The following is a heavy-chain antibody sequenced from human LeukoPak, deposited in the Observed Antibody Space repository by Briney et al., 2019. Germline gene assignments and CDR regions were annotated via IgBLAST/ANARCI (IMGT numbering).Heavy chain of an antibody. CDR3: ASRGGGCSSTSCGVAKAFDI. J-gene: IGHJ3*02. D-gene: IGHD2-2*01. CDR1: GGTFSSYA. Sequence: GASVKVSCKASGGTFSSYAISWVRQAPGQGLEWMGGIIPIFGTANYAQKFQGRVTITADESTSTAYMELSSLRSEDTAVYYCASRGGGCSSTSCGVAKAFDIWGQGTMVTVSS. V-gene: IGHV1-69*13. CDR2: IIPIFGTA.